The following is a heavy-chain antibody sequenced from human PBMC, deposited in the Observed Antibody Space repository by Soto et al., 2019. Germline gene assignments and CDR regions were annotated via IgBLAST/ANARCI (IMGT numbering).Heavy chain of an antibody. CDR2: ISWNSGSI. D-gene: IGHD3-3*01. V-gene: IGHV3-9*01. CDR3: AKDPGEHDFWSGYPYGYFDY. CDR1: GFTFDDYA. J-gene: IGHJ4*02. Sequence: GGSLRLSCAASGFTFDDYAMHWVRQAPGKGLEWVSGISWNSGSIGYADSVKGRFTISRDNAKNSLYLQMNSLRAEDTALYYCAKDPGEHDFWSGYPYGYFDYWGQGTLVTVSS.